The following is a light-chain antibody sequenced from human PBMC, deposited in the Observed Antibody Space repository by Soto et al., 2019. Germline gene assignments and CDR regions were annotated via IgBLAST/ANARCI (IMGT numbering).Light chain of an antibody. CDR1: SSNIGAGYD. Sequence: QSVLTQPPSVSGAPGQRVTISCTGSSSNIGAGYDVHWYQQFPGTAPKLLIYGNNKRPSGVPDRFSGSKSGTSASLAITGLQAEDEADYYCQSYDSSLSGVFGSGTKVTVL. J-gene: IGLJ1*01. V-gene: IGLV1-40*01. CDR3: QSYDSSLSGV. CDR2: GNN.